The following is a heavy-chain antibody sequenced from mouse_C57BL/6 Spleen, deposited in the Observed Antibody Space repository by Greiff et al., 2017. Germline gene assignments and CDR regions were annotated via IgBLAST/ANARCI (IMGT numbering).Heavy chain of an antibody. Sequence: EVQLQQSGGGLVKPGGSLKLSCAASGFTFSSYAMSWVRQTPEKRLEWVATISDGGSYTYYPDNVKGRCTISRDNAKNNLYLQMSHLKSEDTAMYYCARDRGLRGAMDYWGQGTSVTVSS. V-gene: IGHV5-4*01. CDR1: GFTFSSYA. D-gene: IGHD1-1*01. CDR2: ISDGGSYT. CDR3: ARDRGLRGAMDY. J-gene: IGHJ4*01.